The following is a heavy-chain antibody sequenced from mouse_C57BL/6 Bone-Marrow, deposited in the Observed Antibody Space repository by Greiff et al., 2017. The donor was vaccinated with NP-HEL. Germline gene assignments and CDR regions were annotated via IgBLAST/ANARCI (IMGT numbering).Heavy chain of an antibody. J-gene: IGHJ2*01. Sequence: QVQLKQPGAELVKPGASVKMSCKASGYTFTSYWITWVKQRPGQGLEWIGDISPGSGSTNYNEKFKSKATLTVDTSSSTAYMQLSSLTSEDSAVYYCAIPPVTGYYFDYWGQGTTLTVSS. V-gene: IGHV1-55*01. CDR3: AIPPVTGYYFDY. CDR1: GYTFTSYW. D-gene: IGHD4-1*01. CDR2: ISPGSGST.